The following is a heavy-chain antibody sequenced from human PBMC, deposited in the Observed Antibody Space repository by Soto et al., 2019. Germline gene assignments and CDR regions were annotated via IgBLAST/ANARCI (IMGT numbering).Heavy chain of an antibody. Sequence: QVQLVESGGGVVQPGRSLRLSCAASGFTFSSYGMHWVRQAPGKGLEWVAVIWYDGSNKYYADSVKGRFTISRDNSKNTLYLQMNSRGAEDTAVYYCARGDTAYYYDSSGYLGGYWGQGTLVTVSS. D-gene: IGHD3-22*01. CDR3: ARGDTAYYYDSSGYLGGY. J-gene: IGHJ4*02. V-gene: IGHV3-33*01. CDR2: IWYDGSNK. CDR1: GFTFSSYG.